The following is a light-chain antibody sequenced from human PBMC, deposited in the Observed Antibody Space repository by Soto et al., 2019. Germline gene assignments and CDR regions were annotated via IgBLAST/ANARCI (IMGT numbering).Light chain of an antibody. CDR3: QQYNSYST. V-gene: IGKV1-5*01. Sequence: DIQMTQSPSTLSASVGDSVTITCRASQSISRWLAWYQQKAGKAPKLLIYDASSLESGVPSRFSGSGCGTDFALTSSRLHPDDFANYYCQQYNSYSTFGQGTKMEIK. J-gene: IGKJ2*01. CDR1: QSISRW. CDR2: DAS.